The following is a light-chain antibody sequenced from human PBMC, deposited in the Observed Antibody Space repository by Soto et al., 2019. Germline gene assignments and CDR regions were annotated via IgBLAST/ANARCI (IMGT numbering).Light chain of an antibody. J-gene: IGLJ2*01. CDR1: SSDIGAYNY. V-gene: IGLV2-14*03. Sequence: QSVLTQPASVSGSPGQSITISCTGTSSDIGAYNYVSWYQQHPGKAPKLMIYDVNIRPSGVSNRFSGSKSGNTASLTISGLQAEEEAYYYCTSWTTSTTMIFGGGTKLTVL. CDR3: TSWTTSTTMI. CDR2: DVN.